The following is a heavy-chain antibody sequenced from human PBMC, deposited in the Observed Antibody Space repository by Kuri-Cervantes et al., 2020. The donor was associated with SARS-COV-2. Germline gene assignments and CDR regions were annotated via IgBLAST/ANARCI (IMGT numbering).Heavy chain of an antibody. CDR1: GGSFSGYY. CDR3: ASGRGSWPDY. Sequence: GSLRLSCAVYGGSFSGYYWSWIRQPPGKGLEWIGEINHSGSTNYNPSLKSRVTISVDTSKNQFSLKLSSVTAADTAVYYCASGRGSWPDYWGQGTLVTVSS. D-gene: IGHD6-13*01. J-gene: IGHJ4*02. CDR2: INHSGST. V-gene: IGHV4-34*01.